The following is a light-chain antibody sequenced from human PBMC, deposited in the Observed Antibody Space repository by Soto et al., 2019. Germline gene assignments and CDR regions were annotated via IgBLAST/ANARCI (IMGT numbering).Light chain of an antibody. Sequence: DIVMTQSPLTLSVSPGESATLSCRASERVSTNLAWYQQTPGQAPTLLIYSASRRPTDIPVRFSGSGSGAEFTLTISSLQSEDFAIYYCQQYNNLPPTFGQGTNVDIK. J-gene: IGKJ1*01. V-gene: IGKV3-15*01. CDR2: SAS. CDR3: QQYNNLPPT. CDR1: ERVSTN.